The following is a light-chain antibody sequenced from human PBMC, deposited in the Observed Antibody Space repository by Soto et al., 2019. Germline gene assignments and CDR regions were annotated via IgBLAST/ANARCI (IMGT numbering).Light chain of an antibody. V-gene: IGLV3-21*04. CDR2: YDS. CDR3: QVWDSSEGV. Sequence: SYELTQTPSVSVAPGKTATITCGGNNIGSKSVHWYQQRPGQAPVVVIYYDSDRPSGIPERFSGSNSGNTATLTISRVEAGDEADYYCQVWDSSEGVFGTGTELTVL. CDR1: NIGSKS. J-gene: IGLJ1*01.